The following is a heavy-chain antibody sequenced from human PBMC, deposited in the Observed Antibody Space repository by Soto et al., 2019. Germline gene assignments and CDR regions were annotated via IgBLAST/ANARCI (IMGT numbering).Heavy chain of an antibody. D-gene: IGHD3-9*01. CDR1: DGAFSGYS. CDR3: ARSYYKILTGYVT. CDR2: INDRGGT. Sequence: QVQLQQWGAGLLKSSETLSLACVGSDGAFSGYSWGWVRQAPGKGLEWLGEINDRGGTTYNTSLRSRLTITGDTSKGQFSLRLTSVSAADTAVYFCARSYYKILTGYVTWGQGTVVTVSS. J-gene: IGHJ4*02. V-gene: IGHV4-34*02.